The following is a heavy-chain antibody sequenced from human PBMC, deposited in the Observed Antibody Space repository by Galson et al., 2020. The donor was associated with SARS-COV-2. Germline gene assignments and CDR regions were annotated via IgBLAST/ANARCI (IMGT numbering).Heavy chain of an antibody. CDR3: ARLPYSSYSGTLSYFDC. CDR2: IKQDGSEK. V-gene: IGHV3-7*01. J-gene: IGHJ4*02. D-gene: IGHD6-6*01. CDR1: GFSFSRYW. Sequence: GGYLRLSCVASGFSFSRYWMSWVRQAPGKGLEWVANIKQDGSEKYYVDSEKGRFTISRDNAKNSLYLQMNGLRADDTAVYYCARLPYSSYSGTLSYFDCWGQGTLVTVSS.